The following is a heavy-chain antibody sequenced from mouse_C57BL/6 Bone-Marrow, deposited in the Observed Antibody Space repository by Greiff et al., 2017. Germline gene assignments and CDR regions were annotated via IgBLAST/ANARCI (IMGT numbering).Heavy chain of an antibody. CDR3: TYYGSPYFDY. J-gene: IGHJ2*01. CDR2: IDPENGDT. Sequence: VQLKQSGAELVRPGASVKLSCTASGFNIKDDYMHWVKQRPEQGLEWIGWIDPENGDTEYASKFQGKATITADTSSNTAYLQLSSLTSEDTAVYYCTYYGSPYFDYWGQGTTLTVSS. CDR1: GFNIKDDY. D-gene: IGHD1-1*01. V-gene: IGHV14-4*01.